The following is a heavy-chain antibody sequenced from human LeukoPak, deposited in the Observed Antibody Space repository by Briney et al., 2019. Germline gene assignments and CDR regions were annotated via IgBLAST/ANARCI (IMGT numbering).Heavy chain of an antibody. D-gene: IGHD2/OR15-2a*01. V-gene: IGHV3-66*01. CDR2: IHNDGNT. CDR1: GFDVSINY. CDR3: ARDEPSPDSTDLDY. Sequence: GGSLRLSCAASGFDVSINYMNWIRQSPEKGLEWVSIIHNDGNTYYAHSVKGRFTISRDNSKNTLYLQMNSLRAEDTAVYYCARDEPSPDSTDLDYWGQGTLVTVSS. J-gene: IGHJ4*02.